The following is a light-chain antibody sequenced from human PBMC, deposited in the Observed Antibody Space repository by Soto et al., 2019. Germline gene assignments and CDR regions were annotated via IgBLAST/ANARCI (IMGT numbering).Light chain of an antibody. Sequence: IQMTQSPSSLPAFVGDRVTITCRASQGISNRLAWYQQKPGKAPKLLIYVASTLQSGIPSRFSGSGSGTDFTLSISSLQAEDAATYFCQNYDSVPLSFGGGTKVEI. CDR2: VAS. J-gene: IGKJ4*01. CDR1: QGISNR. CDR3: QNYDSVPLS. V-gene: IGKV1-27*01.